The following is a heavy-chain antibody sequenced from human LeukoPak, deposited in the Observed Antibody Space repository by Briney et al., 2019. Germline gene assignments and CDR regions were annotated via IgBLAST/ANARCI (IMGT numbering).Heavy chain of an antibody. Sequence: PSETLSLTCAVYGGPFSGYYWSWIRQPPGKGLEWIGEINHSGSTNYNPSLKSRVTISVDTSKNQFSLKLSSVTAADTAVYYCAREIEMATPNLPPFDYWGQGTLVTVSS. D-gene: IGHD5-24*01. CDR2: INHSGST. J-gene: IGHJ4*02. CDR3: AREIEMATPNLPPFDY. V-gene: IGHV4-34*01. CDR1: GGPFSGYY.